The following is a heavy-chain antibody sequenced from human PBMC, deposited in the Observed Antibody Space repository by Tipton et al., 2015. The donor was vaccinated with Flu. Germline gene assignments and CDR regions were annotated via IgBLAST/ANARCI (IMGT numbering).Heavy chain of an antibody. Sequence: QVQLVQSGAEVKKPGASVKLSCRASGYTFSSYYINWVRRAPGQGLEWMGVINPSGGSTYYNPSLKSRLTMSVDTSKNQFSLKLSSVTAADTAVYYCARHTGDSVRGVIDYWGQGTPVTVSS. V-gene: IGHV1-46*01. J-gene: IGHJ4*02. CDR3: ARHTGDSVRGVIDY. CDR2: INPSGGST. CDR1: GYTFSSYY. D-gene: IGHD3-10*02.